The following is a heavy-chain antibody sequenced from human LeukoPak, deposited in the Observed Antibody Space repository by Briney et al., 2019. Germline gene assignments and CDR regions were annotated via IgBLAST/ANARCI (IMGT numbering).Heavy chain of an antibody. CDR2: ISSSSTI. V-gene: IGHV3-48*01. J-gene: IGHJ4*02. CDR1: GFTFSSYS. D-gene: IGHD2-15*01. Sequence: GGSLRLSCAASGFTFSSYSMNWVRQAPGKGLEWVSYISSSSTIYYADSVKGRFTISRDNAKNSLYLQMNSLRAEDTAVYYCARDQFQAAGFDYWGQGTLVTVSS. CDR3: ARDQFQAAGFDY.